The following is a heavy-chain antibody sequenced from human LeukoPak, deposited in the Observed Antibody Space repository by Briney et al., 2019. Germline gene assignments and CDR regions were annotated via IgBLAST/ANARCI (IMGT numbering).Heavy chain of an antibody. D-gene: IGHD2-2*01. CDR1: GFTFSSYA. V-gene: IGHV3-23*01. CDR2: ITSGGGST. J-gene: IGHJ4*02. CDR3: TKDHPDCRGTSCLLFDS. Sequence: GGSLRLSCAASGFTFSSYAMSWVRQAPGKGLEWVSMITSGGGSTYHADSVKGRFTISRDNSKNTLFLQMTSLRAEDTAVYYCTKDHPDCRGTSCLLFDSWGQGTLVTVSS.